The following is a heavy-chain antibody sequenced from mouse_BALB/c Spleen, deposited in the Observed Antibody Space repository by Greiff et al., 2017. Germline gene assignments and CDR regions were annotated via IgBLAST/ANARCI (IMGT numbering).Heavy chain of an antibody. CDR3: ARLGVTTGGFAY. Sequence: DVKLVESGGDLVKPGGSLKLSCAASGFTFSSYGMSWVRQTPDKRLEWVATISSGGSYTYYPDSVKGRFTISGDNAKNTLYLQMSSLKSEDTAMYYFARLGVTTGGFAYWGQGTLVTVSA. V-gene: IGHV5-6*02. CDR1: GFTFSSYG. J-gene: IGHJ3*01. CDR2: ISSGGSYT. D-gene: IGHD2-1*01.